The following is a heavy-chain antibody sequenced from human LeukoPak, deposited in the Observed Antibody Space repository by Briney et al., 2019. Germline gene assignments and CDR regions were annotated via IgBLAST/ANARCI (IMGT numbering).Heavy chain of an antibody. Sequence: SETLSLTCTVSGGSISSYYWSWIRQPPGKGLAWIGYIYYSGSTNYNPSLKSRVTISVDTSKNQFSLKLSSVTAADTAVYYCARGPGGYGGNGGGHYWGQGTLVTVSS. D-gene: IGHD4-23*01. V-gene: IGHV4-59*01. CDR3: ARGPGGYGGNGGGHY. CDR1: GGSISSYY. CDR2: IYYSGST. J-gene: IGHJ4*02.